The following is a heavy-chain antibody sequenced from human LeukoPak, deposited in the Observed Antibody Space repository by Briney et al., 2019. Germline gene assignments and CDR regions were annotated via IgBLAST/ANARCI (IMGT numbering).Heavy chain of an antibody. CDR3: ARDLLSSSSGWFDP. V-gene: IGHV3-21*01. CDR2: ISSSSSYI. D-gene: IGHD6-6*01. J-gene: IGHJ5*02. Sequence: GGSLRLSCAASGFTFSSYSMNCVRQAPEKGLEWVSSISSSSSYIYYADSVKGRFTISRDNAKNSLYLKMNSLRAEDTAVYYCARDLLSSSSGWFDPWGQGTLVTVSS. CDR1: GFTFSSYS.